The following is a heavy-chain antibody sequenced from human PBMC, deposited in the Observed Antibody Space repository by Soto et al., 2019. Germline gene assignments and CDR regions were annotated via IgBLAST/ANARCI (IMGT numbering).Heavy chain of an antibody. J-gene: IGHJ4*02. CDR2: IYYSGST. CDR1: GGSISSYY. D-gene: IGHD6-13*01. Sequence: SETLSLTCTVSGGSISSYYWSWIRQHPGKGLEWIGYIYYSGSTYYNPSLKSRVTISVDTSKNQFSLKLSSVTAADTAVYYCARVSSSPLNFDYWGQGTLVTVS. V-gene: IGHV4-59*06. CDR3: ARVSSSPLNFDY.